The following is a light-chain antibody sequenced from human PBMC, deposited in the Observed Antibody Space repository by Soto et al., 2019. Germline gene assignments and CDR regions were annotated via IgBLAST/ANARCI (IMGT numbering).Light chain of an antibody. J-gene: IGKJ5*01. Sequence: IVMTQSPATLSVSPGERATLSCRASQSLVGSLAWYQQKPGQAPRLLIYGASTRATGTPARFSGSGSGTDFTLTISRLEPEDFAVYYCQQYGSSPITFGQGTRREIK. V-gene: IGKV3-20*01. CDR3: QQYGSSPIT. CDR1: QSLVGS. CDR2: GAS.